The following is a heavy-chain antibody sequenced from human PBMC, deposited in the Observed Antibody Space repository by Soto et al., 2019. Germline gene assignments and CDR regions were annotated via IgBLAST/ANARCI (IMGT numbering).Heavy chain of an antibody. CDR1: GYTFTSYG. D-gene: IGHD3-3*01. CDR2: ISAYNGNT. Sequence: GASVKVSCKASGYTFTSYGISWVRQAPGQGLEWMGWISAYNGNTNYAQKLQGRVTMTTDTSTSTAYMELRSLRSDDTAVYYCASTGYDFWSGYTDYWGQGTLVTVSS. V-gene: IGHV1-18*04. J-gene: IGHJ4*02. CDR3: ASTGYDFWSGYTDY.